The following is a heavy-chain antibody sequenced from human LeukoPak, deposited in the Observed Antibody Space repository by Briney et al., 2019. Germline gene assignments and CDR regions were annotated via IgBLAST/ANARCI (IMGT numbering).Heavy chain of an antibody. V-gene: IGHV1-69*01. D-gene: IGHD2-2*01. J-gene: IGHJ4*02. CDR2: FIPIFGTA. Sequence: ASVKVSCKASGGTFSSYAISWVRQAPGQGLEWMGGFIPIFGTANYAQKFQGRVTITADESTSTAYMELSSLRSEDTAVYYCARGVPAATEYFDYWGQGTLVTVSS. CDR3: ARGVPAATEYFDY. CDR1: GGTFSSYA.